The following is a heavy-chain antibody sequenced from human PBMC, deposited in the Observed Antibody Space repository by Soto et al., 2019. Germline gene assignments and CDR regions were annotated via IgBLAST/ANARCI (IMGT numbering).Heavy chain of an antibody. CDR3: ARLYLYYYYYMDV. V-gene: IGHV4-59*12. Sequence: SETLSLTCTVSGGSISSYYWSWIRQPPGKGLEWIGYIYYSGSTNYNPSLKSRVTISVDTSKNQFSLKLSSVTAADTAVYYCARLYLYYYYYMDVWGKGTTVTVS. D-gene: IGHD2-2*01. CDR1: GGSISSYY. J-gene: IGHJ6*03. CDR2: IYYSGST.